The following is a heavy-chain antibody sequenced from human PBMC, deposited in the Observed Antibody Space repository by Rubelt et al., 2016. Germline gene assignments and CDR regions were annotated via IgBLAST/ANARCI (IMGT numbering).Heavy chain of an antibody. CDR2: IKSKTDGGTT. CDR3: ARGDYDGRSPTFAFDF. Sequence: VRQAPGKGLEWVGRIKSKTDGGTTDYAAPVKGRFTISRDDSKNTLYLQMNSLKTEDTAVYYCARGDYDGRSPTFAFDFWGLGTIVTVSS. V-gene: IGHV3-15*01. J-gene: IGHJ3*01. D-gene: IGHD3-16*01.